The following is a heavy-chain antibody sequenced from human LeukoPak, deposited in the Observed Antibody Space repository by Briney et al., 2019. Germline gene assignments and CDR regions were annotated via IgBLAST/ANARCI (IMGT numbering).Heavy chain of an antibody. CDR2: IKEDGNEK. CDR1: GFMFNNYR. D-gene: IGHD3-16*01. J-gene: IGHJ4*02. Sequence: PGGSLRLSCAASGFMFNNYRMSWVRQAPGKGLEWVANIKEDGNEKYYVDSVKGRFTMSRDNAKNLLYLHMYTLRAEDTAVYYCTRDWAMSGSYVYPFDCWGQGTLVTVSP. CDR3: TRDWAMSGSYVYPFDC. V-gene: IGHV3-7*01.